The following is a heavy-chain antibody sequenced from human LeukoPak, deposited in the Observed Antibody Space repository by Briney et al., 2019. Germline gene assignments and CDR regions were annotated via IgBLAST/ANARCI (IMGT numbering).Heavy chain of an antibody. CDR1: GFTFSSYA. CDR3: AGAMDTAMVEYYFDY. CDR2: ISYDGSNK. V-gene: IGHV3-30*01. D-gene: IGHD5-18*01. Sequence: GRSLRLSCAASGFTFSSYAMHWVRQAPGKGLEWVAVISYDGSNKYYADSVKGRFTISRDNSKNTLYLQMNSLRAEDTAVYYCAGAMDTAMVEYYFDYWGQGTLVTVSS. J-gene: IGHJ4*02.